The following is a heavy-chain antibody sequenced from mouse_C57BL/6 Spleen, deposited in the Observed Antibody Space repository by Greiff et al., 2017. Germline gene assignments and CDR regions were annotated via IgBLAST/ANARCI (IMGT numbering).Heavy chain of an antibody. CDR1: GFTFSSYA. J-gene: IGHJ2*01. V-gene: IGHV5-4*03. D-gene: IGHD2-4*01. CDR3: ARGDYDEYYFDY. Sequence: EVKLMESGGGLVKPGGSLKLSCAASGFTFSSYAMSWVRQTPEQRLEWVATISDGGSYTYYPDNVKGRFTISRDNAKNNLYLQMSHLKSEDTAMYYCARGDYDEYYFDYWGQGTTLTVSS. CDR2: ISDGGSYT.